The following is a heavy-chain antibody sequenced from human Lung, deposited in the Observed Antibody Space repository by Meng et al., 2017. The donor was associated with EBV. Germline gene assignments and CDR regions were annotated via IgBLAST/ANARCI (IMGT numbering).Heavy chain of an antibody. Sequence: EVLRGEPGGGLVKPGGSLILSCTASGFTFSSYSINWIRQAPGKGLESVSSISSGSSYIYYADSVKGRFTISRDNAKNSLYLQMNSLRAEDTAVYYCARITGTGWFDPWGQGTLVTVSS. CDR1: GFTFSSYS. CDR2: ISSGSSYI. CDR3: ARITGTGWFDP. J-gene: IGHJ5*02. V-gene: IGHV3-21*01. D-gene: IGHD1-20*01.